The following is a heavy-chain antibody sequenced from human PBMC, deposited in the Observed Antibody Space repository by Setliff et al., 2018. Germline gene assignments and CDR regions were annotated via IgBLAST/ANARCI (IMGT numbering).Heavy chain of an antibody. CDR1: GGSFSDYY. D-gene: IGHD3-9*01. V-gene: IGHV4-34*01. J-gene: IGHJ4*02. Sequence: LSLTCAAHGGSFSDYYWTWIRQPPGKGLEWIGEINHSGSTKYSPTLESRVTMSVDPSKKQFSLKVTSVTAADTAVYYCARAPRYFDPTGSYFDYWGQGTLVTVSS. CDR3: ARAPRYFDPTGSYFDY. CDR2: INHSGST.